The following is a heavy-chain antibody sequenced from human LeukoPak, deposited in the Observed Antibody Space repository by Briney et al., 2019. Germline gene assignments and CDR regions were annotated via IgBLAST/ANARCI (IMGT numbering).Heavy chain of an antibody. D-gene: IGHD3-10*01. CDR2: IKQDGSEK. V-gene: IGHV3-7*03. Sequence: GGSLRLSCAASAFTFSNYWMSWVRQAPGKGLEWVANIKQDGSEKNYVDSVKGRFTISRDNAKNSLYLQMNSLRAEDTAVYYCARDRYGSGSYPTLFDYWGQGTLVTVSS. CDR1: AFTFSNYW. J-gene: IGHJ4*02. CDR3: ARDRYGSGSYPTLFDY.